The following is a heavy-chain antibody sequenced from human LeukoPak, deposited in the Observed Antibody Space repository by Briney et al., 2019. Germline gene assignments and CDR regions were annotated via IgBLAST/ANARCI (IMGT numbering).Heavy chain of an antibody. V-gene: IGHV3-30-3*01. CDR3: ARDAPYYDFWSGYYHGMDV. D-gene: IGHD3-3*01. CDR1: GFTFSSYA. J-gene: IGHJ6*02. Sequence: GGSLRLSCAASGFTFSSYAMHWVRQAPGKGLEWVAVISYDGSNKYYADSVKGRFTISRDNAKNSLYLQMNSLRDEDTAVYYCARDAPYYDFWSGYYHGMDVWGQGTTVTVSS. CDR2: ISYDGSNK.